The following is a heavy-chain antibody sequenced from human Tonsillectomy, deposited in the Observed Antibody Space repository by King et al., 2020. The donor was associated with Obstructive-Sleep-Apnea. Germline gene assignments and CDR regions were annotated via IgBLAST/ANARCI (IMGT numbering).Heavy chain of an antibody. D-gene: IGHD6-13*01. Sequence: QLQESGPGLVKPSETLSLTCTVSGGSISSSSYYWGWIRQPPGKGLEWIGTIYYSGSTYYNPSLKSRVNISVDTSKNQFSLKLSSVTAADTAMYYWARREDQHLAGSNGFDSWGQGTLVTVSS. CDR2: IYYSGST. CDR1: GGSISSSSYY. V-gene: IGHV4-39*01. CDR3: ARREDQHLAGSNGFDS. J-gene: IGHJ5*01.